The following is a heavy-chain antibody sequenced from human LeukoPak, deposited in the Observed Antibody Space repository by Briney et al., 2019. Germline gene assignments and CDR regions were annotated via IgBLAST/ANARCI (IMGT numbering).Heavy chain of an antibody. D-gene: IGHD5/OR15-5a*01. J-gene: IGHJ4*02. CDR2: IYYSGST. V-gene: IGHV4-59*08. Sequence: SETLSLTCTVSGGSISSYYWSWIRQPPGKGLEWIGYIYYSGSTNYNPSLKSRVTISVETSKNEFSLKLRSVTAADTAVYYCATVMQDSFFNYWGQGTLVTVSS. CDR1: GGSISSYY. CDR3: ATVMQDSFFNY.